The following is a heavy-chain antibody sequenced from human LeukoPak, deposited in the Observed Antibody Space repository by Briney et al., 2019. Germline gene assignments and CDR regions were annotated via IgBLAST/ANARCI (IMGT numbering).Heavy chain of an antibody. CDR3: ARHMTTDMLDAFDI. D-gene: IGHD3-10*02. J-gene: IGHJ3*02. CDR1: GYSISSGYY. Sequence: PSETLSLTCAVFGYSISSGYYWAWIRQFPGKGLEWIGSIFHRGSTYDNPSLKSRVTTSVDASKNHFSLTLSSVTAADTAVYHCARHMTTDMLDAFDIWGQGTMVIISS. V-gene: IGHV4-38-2*01. CDR2: IFHRGST.